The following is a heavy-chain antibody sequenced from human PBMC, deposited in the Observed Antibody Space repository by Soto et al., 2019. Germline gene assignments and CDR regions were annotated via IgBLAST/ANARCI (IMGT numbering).Heavy chain of an antibody. CDR2: VSGSGGST. CDR3: ARVDSSKSVNSFDY. CDR1: GFSFSSYA. J-gene: IGHJ4*02. D-gene: IGHD6-13*01. V-gene: IGHV3-23*01. Sequence: GSLRLSCAASGFSFSSYAMSWVRQAPGKGLEWVSAVSGSGGSTHYADNVKGRFTISRDNSNNTLYLQINSLRAEDTAVYYCARVDSSKSVNSFDYWGQGTLVTVSS.